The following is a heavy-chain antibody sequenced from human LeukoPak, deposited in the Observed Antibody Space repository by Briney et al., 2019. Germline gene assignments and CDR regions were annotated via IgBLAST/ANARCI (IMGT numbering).Heavy chain of an antibody. CDR3: ARDRLYGSGSYGSYYFDY. D-gene: IGHD3-10*01. J-gene: IGHJ4*02. CDR1: GGSISSYY. Sequence: SETLSLTCTVSGGSISSYYWSWIRQPAGKGLEWIGRIYTSGSTNYNPSLKSRVTMSVDTSKNQFSLKLGSVTAADTAVYYCARDRLYGSGSYGSYYFDYWGQGTLVTVSS. CDR2: IYTSGST. V-gene: IGHV4-4*07.